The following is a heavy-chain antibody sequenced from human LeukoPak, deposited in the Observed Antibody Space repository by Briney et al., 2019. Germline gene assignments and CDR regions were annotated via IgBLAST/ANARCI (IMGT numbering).Heavy chain of an antibody. CDR1: GDTFRRYA. CDR2: IIPIFGTT. V-gene: IGHV1-69*06. J-gene: IGHJ6*03. D-gene: IGHD5-12*01. CDR3: AKDLERSFSGYEMSPYHYYYMDV. Sequence: GASAKVSCKASGDTFRRYAIIWVRQAPGRGLEWMGGIIPIFGTTNYAQMFQGRVTITADKSTDTAYMELSSLTSEDTAVYYCAKDLERSFSGYEMSPYHYYYMDVWGKGTTVTVSS.